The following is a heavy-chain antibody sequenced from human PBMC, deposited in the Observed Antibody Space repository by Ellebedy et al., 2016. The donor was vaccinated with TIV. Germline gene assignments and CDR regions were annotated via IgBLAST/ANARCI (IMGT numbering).Heavy chain of an antibody. CDR2: ISGSGPPT. D-gene: IGHD3-16*01. V-gene: IGHV3-23*01. CDR1: GFTFSNFG. Sequence: GGSLRLXXAASGFTFSNFGMSWVRQAPGKGLEWISAISGSGPPTNYADTVKGRFTIFRDNSKNTLYLQMNSLRAEDTAVYYCAKDGRDNGVFVLGTQFDDWGQGTLVTVSS. CDR3: AKDGRDNGVFVLGTQFDD. J-gene: IGHJ4*02.